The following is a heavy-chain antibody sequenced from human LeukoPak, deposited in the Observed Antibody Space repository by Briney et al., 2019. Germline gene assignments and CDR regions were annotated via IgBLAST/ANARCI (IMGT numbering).Heavy chain of an antibody. D-gene: IGHD3-22*01. V-gene: IGHV4-4*07. CDR1: GGSISSYY. CDR2: IYTSGST. Sequence: SETLSLTCTVSGGSISSYYWSWIRQPAGKGLEWIGRIYTSGSTNYNPSLKSRVTMSVDTSKNQFSLKLSSVTAADTAVYYCARDPYYDSSGYYGMDVWGQGTTVTVSS. J-gene: IGHJ6*02. CDR3: ARDPYYDSSGYYGMDV.